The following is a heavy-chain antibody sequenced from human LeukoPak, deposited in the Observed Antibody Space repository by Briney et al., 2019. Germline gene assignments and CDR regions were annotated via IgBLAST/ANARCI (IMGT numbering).Heavy chain of an antibody. CDR3: ARDDLRFLEWLFYYGMDV. D-gene: IGHD3-3*01. CDR2: INPNSGGT. J-gene: IGHJ6*02. CDR1: GYSFTGFY. Sequence: ASVKVSCKASGYSFTGFYMHWVRQAPGQGLEWMGRINPNSGGTNYAQKFQGRVTMTRDTSISTAYMELSRLRSDDTAVYCCARDDLRFLEWLFYYGMDVWGQGTTVTVSS. V-gene: IGHV1-2*06.